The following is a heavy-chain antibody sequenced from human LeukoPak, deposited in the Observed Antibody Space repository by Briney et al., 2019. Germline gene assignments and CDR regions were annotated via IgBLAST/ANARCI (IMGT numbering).Heavy chain of an antibody. CDR1: GGSISSGGYS. J-gene: IGHJ4*01. Sequence: PSQTLSLTCAVSGGSISSGGYSWSWVRQPPGKGLEWIGYMYDSGSTYYNPSLKSRVTISVDTSKNQFSLKLSSVTAADTAVYYCARYYGSGNPRGFDYWGHGTLVTVSS. CDR3: ARYYGSGNPRGFDY. CDR2: MYDSGST. V-gene: IGHV4-30-2*01. D-gene: IGHD3-10*01.